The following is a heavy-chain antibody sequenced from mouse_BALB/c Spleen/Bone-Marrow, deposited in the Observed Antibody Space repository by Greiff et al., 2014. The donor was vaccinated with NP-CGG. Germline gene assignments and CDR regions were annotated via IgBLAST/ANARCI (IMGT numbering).Heavy chain of an antibody. V-gene: IGHV1-18*01. CDR1: GYTFTDYN. CDR2: INPNYDST. J-gene: IGHJ2*01. Sequence: VQLKQSGAELVKPGASVKISCKASGYTFTDYNMGWGEQSHGKSLEGVGDINPNYDSTSYNQKFKGKATLTVDKSSSTAYMELRSLTSEDTAVYYCARRDGYDSYFDYWGQGTTLTVSS. D-gene: IGHD2-2*01. CDR3: ARRDGYDSYFDY.